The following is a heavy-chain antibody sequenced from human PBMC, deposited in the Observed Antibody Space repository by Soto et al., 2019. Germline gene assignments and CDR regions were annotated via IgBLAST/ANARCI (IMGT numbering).Heavy chain of an antibody. V-gene: IGHV4-31*03. CDR2: IYYSGST. D-gene: IGHD3-3*01. CDR3: ARVGGQGYYDFWGAMDV. CDR1: GGSISSGGYY. J-gene: IGHJ6*03. Sequence: QVQLQESGPGLVKPSQTLSLTCTVSGGSISSGGYYWSWIRQHPGKGLEWIGYIYYSGSTYYNPSLKTRVTISVDTSKNPFSLKLSSMTAADTAVYYCARVGGQGYYDFWGAMDVWGKGTTVTVSS.